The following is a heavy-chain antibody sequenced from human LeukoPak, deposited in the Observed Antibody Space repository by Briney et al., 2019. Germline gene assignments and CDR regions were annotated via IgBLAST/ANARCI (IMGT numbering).Heavy chain of an antibody. Sequence: ASVKVSCKASGYTFIDYDINWVRQAPGQGLEWMGLMSPHNGHTEYAQNFQGRVTMTRDTSTGTAYMEPRSLRSEDTAVYYCARRTPRCGGTCYDAFDVWGQGTMVTVSS. CDR3: ARRTPRCGGTCYDAFDV. V-gene: IGHV1-8*01. J-gene: IGHJ3*01. CDR1: GYTFIDYD. CDR2: MSPHNGHT. D-gene: IGHD2-21*01.